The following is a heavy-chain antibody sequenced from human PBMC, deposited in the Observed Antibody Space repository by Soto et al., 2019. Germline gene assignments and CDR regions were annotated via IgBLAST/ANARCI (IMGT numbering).Heavy chain of an antibody. CDR1: GASISSLY. CDR2: IHYSGST. CDR3: ARGGWSMDV. Sequence: SETLSLTCTISGASISSLYWSWVRQPPGKGLEWIGYIHYSGSTNYNPSLKSRVTILVDTSKNQFSLGLSSVTAADTAVYYCARGGWSMDVWGQGTTVTVSS. D-gene: IGHD2-15*01. J-gene: IGHJ6*02. V-gene: IGHV4-59*11.